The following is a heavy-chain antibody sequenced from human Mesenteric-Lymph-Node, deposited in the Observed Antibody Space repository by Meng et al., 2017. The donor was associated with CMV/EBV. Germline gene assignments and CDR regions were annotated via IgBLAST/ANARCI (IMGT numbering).Heavy chain of an antibody. J-gene: IGHJ3*02. CDR1: GFTFSDYW. Sequence: GESLKISCAASGFTFSDYWMYWVRHVPGKGLVWVSRMTSDGSKKTYADFVKGRFTISRDNAKNTLYLQVDSLRDEDTAVYFCARESSPSSSGWFDACDIWGQGTMVTVSS. CDR3: ARESSPSSSGWFDACDI. D-gene: IGHD6-19*01. V-gene: IGHV3-74*03. CDR2: MTSDGSKK.